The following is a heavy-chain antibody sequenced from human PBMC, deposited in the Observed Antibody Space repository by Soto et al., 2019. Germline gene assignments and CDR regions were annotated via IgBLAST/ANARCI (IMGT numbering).Heavy chain of an antibody. CDR1: GYTFTSYD. D-gene: IGHD3-3*01. V-gene: IGHV1-8*01. Sequence: QVQLVQSGAEVKKPGASVKVSCKASGYTFTSYDINWVRQATGQGLEWMGWMNPNSGNTGYAQKFQGRVTITRNTSISTAYMELSSLRSEDTAVYYCARGRSRVTIFGVVIYWYFDLWGRGTLVTVSS. J-gene: IGHJ2*01. CDR2: MNPNSGNT. CDR3: ARGRSRVTIFGVVIYWYFDL.